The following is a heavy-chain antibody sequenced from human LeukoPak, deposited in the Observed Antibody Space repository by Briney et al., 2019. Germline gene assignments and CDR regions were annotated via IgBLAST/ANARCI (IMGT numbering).Heavy chain of an antibody. V-gene: IGHV4-30-2*01. CDR1: GDSISRGGHY. D-gene: IGHD6-25*01. J-gene: IGHJ4*02. CDR3: ARDSSESGLGFDY. CDR2: IYYSGFA. Sequence: SETLSLTCNVSGDSISRGGHYWSWIRQPPGKGLEWIGYIYYSGFAYYSSALKSRVTISVDNSKNQFSLKVNSVTAADTAVYYCARDSSESGLGFDYWGQGILVIVSS.